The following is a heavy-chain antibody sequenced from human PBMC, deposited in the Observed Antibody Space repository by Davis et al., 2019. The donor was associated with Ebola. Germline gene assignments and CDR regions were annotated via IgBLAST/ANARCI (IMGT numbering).Heavy chain of an antibody. CDR2: IIPILGIA. V-gene: IGHV1-69*04. J-gene: IGHJ4*02. D-gene: IGHD1-26*01. Sequence: AASVKVSCKASGYTFTSYGISWVRQAPGQGLEWMGRIIPILGIANYAQKFQGRVTITADKSTSTAYMELSSLRSEDTAVYYCASEVGATSYWGQGTLVTVSS. CDR3: ASEVGATSY. CDR1: GYTFTSYG.